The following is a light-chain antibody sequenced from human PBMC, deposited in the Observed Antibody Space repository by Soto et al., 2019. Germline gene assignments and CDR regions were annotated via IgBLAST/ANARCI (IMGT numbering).Light chain of an antibody. CDR1: QSVRTY. J-gene: IGKJ5*01. CDR2: DAS. Sequence: EIVLTQSPVTLSLSPGERATLSCRASQSVRTYLAWYQVKPCQPPRLLIYDASRRASGVPARVSGSGSATDLPLTISSLEPEDFALYYCQQRYTCPPFTFGQGTRLAIK. CDR3: QQRYTCPPFT. V-gene: IGKV3-11*01.